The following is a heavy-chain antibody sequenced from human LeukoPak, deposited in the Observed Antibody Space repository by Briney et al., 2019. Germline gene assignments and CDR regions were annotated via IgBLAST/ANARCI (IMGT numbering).Heavy chain of an antibody. CDR3: ARTWTPGGDAFDI. CDR2: IYYSGST. V-gene: IGHV4-39*07. J-gene: IGHJ3*02. Sequence: SETLSLTCTVSGGSINSSSYYWGWIRQPPGKGLEWIGSIYYSGSTYYNPSLKSRVTISVDSSKNQFSLQLSSVTAADTAVYYCARTWTPGGDAFDIWGQGTMVIVSS. CDR1: GGSINSSSYY. D-gene: IGHD3/OR15-3a*01.